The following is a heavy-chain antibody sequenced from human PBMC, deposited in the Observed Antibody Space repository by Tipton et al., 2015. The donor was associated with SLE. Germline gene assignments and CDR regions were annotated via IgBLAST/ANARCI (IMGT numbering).Heavy chain of an antibody. CDR1: TYSISNDYY. CDR3: ATVDYLDSGDAFEF. Sequence: TLSLTCSVSTYSISNDYYWGWIRQPPGKGLEWIGSVYHSGRTYYNPSLKSRVSISVDTSKNEFSLMLNSVTAADTAVYYCATVDYLDSGDAFEFWGHGSMVTVSS. CDR2: VYHSGRT. D-gene: IGHD3-22*01. V-gene: IGHV4-38-2*02. J-gene: IGHJ3*01.